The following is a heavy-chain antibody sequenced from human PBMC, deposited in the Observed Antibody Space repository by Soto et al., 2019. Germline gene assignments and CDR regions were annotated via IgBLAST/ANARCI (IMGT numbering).Heavy chain of an antibody. CDR3: ASQQKLDGMDV. J-gene: IGHJ6*02. D-gene: IGHD6-13*01. V-gene: IGHV3-21*01. CDR1: GFTFSSYS. Sequence: EVQLVESGGGLVKPGGSLRLSCAASGFTFSSYSMNWVRQAPGKGLEWVSSISSSSSYIYYADSVKGRFTISRDNAKNSLYRQHKSMRAEDTAVYYCASQQKLDGMDVWGQGTTVTVSS. CDR2: ISSSSSYI.